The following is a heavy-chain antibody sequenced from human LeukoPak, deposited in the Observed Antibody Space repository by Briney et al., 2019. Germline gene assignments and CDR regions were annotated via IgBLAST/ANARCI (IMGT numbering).Heavy chain of an antibody. CDR2: IHNSGST. CDR1: GGSISSYY. J-gene: IGHJ5*02. Sequence: SETLSLTCTVSGGSISSYYWTWIRQPPGKGLEWIGYIHNSGSTNYNPSLNSRVAMSVDTSKNQFSLKLTSVTAADTAVYYCARLEFAVSWFDPWGQGTLVTVSS. V-gene: IGHV4-59*01. CDR3: ARLEFAVSWFDP.